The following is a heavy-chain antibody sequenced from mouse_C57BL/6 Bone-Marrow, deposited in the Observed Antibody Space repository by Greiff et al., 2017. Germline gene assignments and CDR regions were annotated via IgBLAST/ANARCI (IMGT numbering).Heavy chain of an antibody. J-gene: IGHJ1*03. CDR3: ARYGNYWYFDV. CDR2: SYPRSGNT. Sequence: QVQLQQSGAELARPGASVKLSCKASGYTFTSYGISWVKQRTGQGLEWIGESYPRSGNTYYNEKFKGKATLTADKSSSTAYMELRSLTSEDSAVYFCARYGNYWYFDVWGTGTTVTVSS. V-gene: IGHV1-81*01. CDR1: GYTFTSYG. D-gene: IGHD2-1*01.